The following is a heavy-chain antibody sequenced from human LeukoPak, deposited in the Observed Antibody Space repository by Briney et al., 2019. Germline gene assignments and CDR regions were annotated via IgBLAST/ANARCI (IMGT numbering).Heavy chain of an antibody. Sequence: GGSLRLSCAASGFTFSSYGMHWVRQAPGKGLEWVAVISYDGSNKYYADSVKGRFTISRGNSKNTLYLQMNSLRAEDTAVYYCAKDSGYCSSTSCYMNYWGQGTLVTVSS. CDR3: AKDSGYCSSTSCYMNY. V-gene: IGHV3-30*18. J-gene: IGHJ4*02. CDR2: ISYDGSNK. D-gene: IGHD2-2*02. CDR1: GFTFSSYG.